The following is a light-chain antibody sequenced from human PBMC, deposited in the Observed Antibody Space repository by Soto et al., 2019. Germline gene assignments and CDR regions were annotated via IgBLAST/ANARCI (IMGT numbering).Light chain of an antibody. Sequence: QSVLTQPASVSGSPGQSITISCTGTSSDAGGYNHVAWYQQYPGKAPKLIIFEVSDRPSGISNRFSGSKSANTASLSISGLQAEDEADYYCSSYKRGATLVFGGGTQLTVL. CDR2: EVS. CDR1: SSDAGGYNH. J-gene: IGLJ2*01. CDR3: SSYKRGATLV. V-gene: IGLV2-14*01.